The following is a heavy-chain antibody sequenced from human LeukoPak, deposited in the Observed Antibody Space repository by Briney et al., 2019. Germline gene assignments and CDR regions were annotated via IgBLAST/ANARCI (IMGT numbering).Heavy chain of an antibody. CDR3: ARDGDVELAFDY. V-gene: IGHV4-59*11. D-gene: IGHD7-27*01. J-gene: IGHJ4*02. Sequence: SETLSLTCTVSGGSISSHYWSWIRQPPGKGLEWIGYIYYSGSTNYNPSLKSRVTILVDTSKNQFSLKLSSVTAADTAVYYCARDGDVELAFDYWGQGTLVTVSS. CDR2: IYYSGST. CDR1: GGSISSHY.